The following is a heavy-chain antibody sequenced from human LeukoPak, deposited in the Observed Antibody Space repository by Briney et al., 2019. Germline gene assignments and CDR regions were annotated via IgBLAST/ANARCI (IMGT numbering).Heavy chain of an antibody. J-gene: IGHJ4*02. Sequence: GRSLRLSCAASGFTFSSYAMHWVRQAPGKGLEWVAVISYDGSNKYYADSVKGRFTISRDNSKNTLYLQMNSLRAEDTAVYYCAGSVAGNDYYFDYWGQGTLVTVSS. CDR1: GFTFSSYA. CDR2: ISYDGSNK. D-gene: IGHD6-19*01. V-gene: IGHV3-30-3*01. CDR3: AGSVAGNDYYFDY.